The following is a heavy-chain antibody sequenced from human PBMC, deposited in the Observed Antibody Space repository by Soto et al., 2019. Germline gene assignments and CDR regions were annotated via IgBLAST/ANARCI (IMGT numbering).Heavy chain of an antibody. CDR1: GFTFTSSA. J-gene: IGHJ6*02. V-gene: IGHV1-58*01. CDR3: AADAPYDFTTSYYYYGMDV. CDR2: IVVGSGNT. Sequence: SVKVSCKASGFTFTSSAVQWVRQARGQRLEWIGWIVVGSGNTNYAQKFQERVTITRDMSTSTAYMELSSLRSEDTAVYYCAADAPYDFTTSYYYYGMDVWGQGTTVTVSS. D-gene: IGHD3-3*01.